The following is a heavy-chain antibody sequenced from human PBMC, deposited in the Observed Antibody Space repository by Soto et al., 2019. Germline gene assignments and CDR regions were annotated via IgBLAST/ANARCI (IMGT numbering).Heavy chain of an antibody. Sequence: ESLKISFKGSGYSFTSYWIGWVRRIPGKGLEWMGIIYPGDSDTRYSPSFQGQVTISADKSISTAYLQWSSLKASDTAMYYCARLRGVPPGGMDVWGQGTTVTVS. V-gene: IGHV5-51*01. D-gene: IGHD1-1*01. CDR1: GYSFTSYW. CDR2: IYPGDSDT. J-gene: IGHJ6*02. CDR3: ARLRGVPPGGMDV.